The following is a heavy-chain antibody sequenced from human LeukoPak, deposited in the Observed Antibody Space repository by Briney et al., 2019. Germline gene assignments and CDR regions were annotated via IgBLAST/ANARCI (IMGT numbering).Heavy chain of an antibody. V-gene: IGHV4-34*01. Sequence: SETLSLTCAVSGGSFSGYYWSWIRQPPGKGLEWIGEINHSGSTNYNPSLKSRVTISVDTSKNQFSLKLSSVTAADTAVYYCARNTVTFLDYWGQGTLVTVSS. J-gene: IGHJ4*02. D-gene: IGHD4-17*01. CDR3: ARNTVTFLDY. CDR2: INHSGST. CDR1: GGSFSGYY.